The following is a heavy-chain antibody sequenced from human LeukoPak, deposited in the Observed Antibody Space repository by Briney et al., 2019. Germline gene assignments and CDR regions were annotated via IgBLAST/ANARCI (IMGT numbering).Heavy chain of an antibody. Sequence: ASVKVSCKVSGYTLTELSMHWVRQAPGKGLEWMGGFDPEDGETIYAQKFQGRVTMTEDTSTDTAYMELSSLRSEDTAVYYCATGGFLDLRHAFDIWGQGTMVTVSS. CDR1: GYTLTELS. CDR2: FDPEDGET. J-gene: IGHJ3*02. CDR3: ATGGFLDLRHAFDI. V-gene: IGHV1-24*01. D-gene: IGHD3/OR15-3a*01.